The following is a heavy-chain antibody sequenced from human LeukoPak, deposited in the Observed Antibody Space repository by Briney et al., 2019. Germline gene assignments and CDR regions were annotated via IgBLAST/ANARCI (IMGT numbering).Heavy chain of an antibody. D-gene: IGHD1-26*01. Sequence: PSETLSLTCTVSGYSISSGYFWGWIRQPPGKGLEWIGSIYYSGSTYYNPSLRSRVSLSVDTSKNQFSLKLTSVTAADTAVYYCARAVGDYWGQGTLVTVSS. CDR1: GYSISSGYF. CDR3: ARAVGDY. CDR2: IYYSGST. J-gene: IGHJ4*02. V-gene: IGHV4-38-2*02.